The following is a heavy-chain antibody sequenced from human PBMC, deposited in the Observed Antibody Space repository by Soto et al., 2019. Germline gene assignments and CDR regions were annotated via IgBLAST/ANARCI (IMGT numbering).Heavy chain of an antibody. CDR3: ARENIPQGGYGMDV. Sequence: PSETLSLTCAVYGGSFSGYHWSWIRQPPGKGLEWIWEINHSGSTNYNLSLKSRVTISVDTSKNQFSLRLRSVTAADTAVYYCARENIPQGGYGMDVWGQGTTVTVSS. V-gene: IGHV4-34*01. CDR2: INHSGST. D-gene: IGHD2-21*01. J-gene: IGHJ6*02. CDR1: GGSFSGYH.